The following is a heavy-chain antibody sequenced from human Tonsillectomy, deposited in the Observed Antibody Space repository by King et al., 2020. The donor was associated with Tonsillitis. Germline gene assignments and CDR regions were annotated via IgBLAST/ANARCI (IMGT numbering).Heavy chain of an antibody. CDR1: GGSISTYY. J-gene: IGHJ3*02. V-gene: IGHV4-59*01. Sequence: VQLQESGPGLVKPSETLSLTCTVSGGSISTYYWSWIRQPPGKGLEWIAYIYNSGSTNYNPSLKSRVTISVHTSKNQFYLKLNSVTAADTAVYYCARDGGYSSGWYDRMDAFDIWGHGTMVTVSS. D-gene: IGHD6-19*01. CDR2: IYNSGST. CDR3: ARDGGYSSGWYDRMDAFDI.